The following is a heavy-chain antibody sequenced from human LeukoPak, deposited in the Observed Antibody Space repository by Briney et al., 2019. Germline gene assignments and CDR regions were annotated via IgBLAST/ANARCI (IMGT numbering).Heavy chain of an antibody. Sequence: GGSLRLSCAASGVTFSSYAMSWVRQIPGKGLEWVATISGSGDRTYYADSVRGRFTISRDNSKNTLYLQMNSLRADDTAVYYCAKDRSIYCSSSGCYLNWFDPWGQGALVTVSS. CDR3: AKDRSIYCSSSGCYLNWFDP. D-gene: IGHD2-2*01. J-gene: IGHJ5*02. CDR1: GVTFSSYA. CDR2: ISGSGDRT. V-gene: IGHV3-23*01.